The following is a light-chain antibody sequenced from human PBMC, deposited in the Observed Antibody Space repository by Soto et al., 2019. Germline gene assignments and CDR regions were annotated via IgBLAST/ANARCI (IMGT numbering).Light chain of an antibody. Sequence: DIQVAQPPFFLSASVGASVSMTCRASQSISSYGAWYQQTPGKAPKLLIYGAYTVQSGVPSRFSGSGSGTEFSRTISSLQPEDFATYYCQQLNDSPPITFGQGTRLEIK. CDR3: QQLNDSPPIT. J-gene: IGKJ5*01. V-gene: IGKV1-9*01. CDR1: QSISSY. CDR2: GAY.